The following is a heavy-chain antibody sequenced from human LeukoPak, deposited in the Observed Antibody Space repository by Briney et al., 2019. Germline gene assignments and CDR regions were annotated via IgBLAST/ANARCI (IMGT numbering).Heavy chain of an antibody. J-gene: IGHJ4*02. D-gene: IGHD3-10*01. CDR3: ARDSSMLRGPLVIYYFDF. CDR1: GFTFISHG. CDR2: MSGSGGST. Sequence: GGSLRLSCAASGFTFISHGISWVRQGPGKWLEWVSAMSGSGGSTYYADSVTGRFTISRDKSKNTLYLQMNSCATDDTAVYDCARDSSMLRGPLVIYYFDFWGQGTLVTVSS. V-gene: IGHV3-23*01.